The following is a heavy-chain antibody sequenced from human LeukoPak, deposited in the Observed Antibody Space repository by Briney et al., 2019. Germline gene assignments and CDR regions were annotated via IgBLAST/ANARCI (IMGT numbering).Heavy chain of an antibody. D-gene: IGHD2-2*01. CDR2: VSAYNGDT. CDR1: GYTFTSYG. Sequence: ASVKVSCKASGYTFTSYGISWVRQAPGQGLDWMGWVSAYNGDTNYAQRFQGRVTMTTDASTSTAYMELGSLRSDDTAVYYCARDCSTSCCPPFNYWGRGTLVTVSS. J-gene: IGHJ4*02. V-gene: IGHV1-18*04. CDR3: ARDCSTSCCPPFNY.